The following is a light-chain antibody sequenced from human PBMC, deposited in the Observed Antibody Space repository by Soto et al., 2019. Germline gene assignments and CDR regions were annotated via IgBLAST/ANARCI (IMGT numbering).Light chain of an antibody. V-gene: IGKV3-11*01. Sequence: EIGLTQSPATLSLYPGERATLSCRASQSVSSHLAWYQQKPGQAPRLLIYDAANRATGIPARFSGSGSGTDFTLTISSLEPEDFAVYYCQQRSNWPLTFGQGTRLEIK. CDR1: QSVSSH. CDR2: DAA. J-gene: IGKJ5*01. CDR3: QQRSNWPLT.